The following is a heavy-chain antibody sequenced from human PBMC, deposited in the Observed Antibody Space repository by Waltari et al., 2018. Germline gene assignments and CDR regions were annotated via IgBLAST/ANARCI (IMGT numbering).Heavy chain of an antibody. V-gene: IGHV4-4*07. D-gene: IGHD6-19*01. CDR3: ATDGLSRSLSH. Sequence: QVQLRESGPGLLKPSETLSLTCSVSGGSLSSYYWNWIRQPAGKGLEWIGRMYFTRIMDYNPALQSRVTMSVDTSKNQFFLNLTSVTAADTAVYYCATDGLSRSLSHWGQGALVTVSS. CDR1: GGSLSSYY. CDR2: MYFTRIM. J-gene: IGHJ4*02.